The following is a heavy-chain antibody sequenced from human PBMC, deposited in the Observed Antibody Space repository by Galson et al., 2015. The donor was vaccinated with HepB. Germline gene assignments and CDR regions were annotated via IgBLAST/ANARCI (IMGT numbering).Heavy chain of an antibody. Sequence: SLRLSCAASGFTFSSYAMSWVRQAPGKGLEWVSAISGSGGSTYYADSVKGRFTISRDNAKNSLYLQMNSLRAEDTAAYYCARGEGYCSGGSCYLDWFDPWGQGTLVTVSS. CDR3: ARGEGYCSGGSCYLDWFDP. D-gene: IGHD2-15*01. CDR2: ISGSGGST. J-gene: IGHJ5*02. CDR1: GFTFSSYA. V-gene: IGHV3-23*01.